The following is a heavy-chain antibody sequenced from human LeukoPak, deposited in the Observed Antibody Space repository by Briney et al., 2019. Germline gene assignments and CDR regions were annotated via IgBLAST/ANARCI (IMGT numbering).Heavy chain of an antibody. Sequence: PGGSLRLSCAASGFTFSSYSMHWVRQAPGKGLEWVSSITSSNSNILYADSVKGRFTISRDNAKNSLYLQMNTLRAEDTAVYYCARILSSGYYTGFDYWGRGTLVTVSS. CDR3: ARILSSGYYTGFDY. CDR2: ITSSNSNI. V-gene: IGHV3-21*01. D-gene: IGHD3/OR15-3a*01. CDR1: GFTFSSYS. J-gene: IGHJ4*02.